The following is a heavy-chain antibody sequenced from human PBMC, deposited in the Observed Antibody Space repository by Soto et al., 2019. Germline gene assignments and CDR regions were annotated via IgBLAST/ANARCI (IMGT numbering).Heavy chain of an antibody. Sequence: ASVRVSCKASGYTFTSYGISWVRQAPGQGLEWMGWISAYNGNTNYAQKLQGRVTMTTDTSTSTAYMELRSLRPDDTAVYFCARGGDVRVVLKPFNIWGQGTKVTVSS. J-gene: IGHJ3*02. D-gene: IGHD3-3*01. CDR2: ISAYNGNT. CDR1: GYTFTSYG. V-gene: IGHV1-18*01. CDR3: ARGGDVRVVLKPFNI.